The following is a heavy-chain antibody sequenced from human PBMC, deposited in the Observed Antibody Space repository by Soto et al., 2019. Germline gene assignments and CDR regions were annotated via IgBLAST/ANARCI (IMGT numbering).Heavy chain of an antibody. J-gene: IGHJ1*01. Sequence: ASVKVSCKASGFSFIDYSILWVRQAPGQSLEWLGWINAGNGNTKYSHEFQDRVTITSDTSATTTYMELRSLRSEDTAVFYCARSAKKTWLPDFWGQGTLVTASS. CDR2: INAGNGNT. CDR3: ARSAKKTWLPDF. D-gene: IGHD5-12*01. V-gene: IGHV1-3*01. CDR1: GFSFIDYS.